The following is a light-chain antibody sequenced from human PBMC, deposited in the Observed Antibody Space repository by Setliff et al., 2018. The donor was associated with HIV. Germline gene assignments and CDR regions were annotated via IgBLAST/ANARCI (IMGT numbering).Light chain of an antibody. Sequence: QSALTQPASVSGSPGQSITISCTGSSSDIGSYDSISWYQQLPGKAPEVVIFDVTSRPSGVSVRFSGSKSGNTASLTISGLQAEDEGDYYCSSYTFSSTPYVFGTGTKVTVL. CDR2: DVT. J-gene: IGLJ1*01. V-gene: IGLV2-14*01. CDR1: SSDIGSYDS. CDR3: SSYTFSSTPYV.